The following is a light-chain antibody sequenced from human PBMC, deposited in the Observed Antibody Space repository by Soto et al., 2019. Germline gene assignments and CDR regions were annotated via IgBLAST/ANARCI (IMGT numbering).Light chain of an antibody. CDR1: QSVSNN. V-gene: IGKV3-15*01. Sequence: ILMTQSPATLSVSPGERATLSCRASQSVSNNLAWYQQKPGQAPRLLIYDASPRATGIPARYSGSGSGTEFTLTISGLQSEDFAVDYCQQYNNWPPWTFGQGTKVEIK. CDR3: QQYNNWPPWT. CDR2: DAS. J-gene: IGKJ1*01.